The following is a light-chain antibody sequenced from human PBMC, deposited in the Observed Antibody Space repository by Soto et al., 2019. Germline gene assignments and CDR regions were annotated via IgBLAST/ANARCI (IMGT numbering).Light chain of an antibody. CDR2: DAS. CDR3: QHSWT. J-gene: IGKJ1*01. CDR1: QSSSRW. V-gene: IGKV1-5*01. Sequence: DIQMTQSPATLSASVVDRVTITCRASQSSSRWLTWYQQKPGKAPQLLIYDASTLEGGVPSRFSGIGSGTEFTLTISGLQPDDFATYYCQHSWTFGQGTKVDIK.